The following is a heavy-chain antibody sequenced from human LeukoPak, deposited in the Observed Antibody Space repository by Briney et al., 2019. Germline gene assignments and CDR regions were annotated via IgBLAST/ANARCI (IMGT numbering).Heavy chain of an antibody. V-gene: IGHV3-20*04. CDR2: ITWNGGST. CDR3: ARGGGSIRHSYYYYVDV. CDR1: GFSFNDYG. J-gene: IGHJ6*03. Sequence: GGSLRLSCAASGFSFNDYGMSGGRQAPGQGPEWGSGITWNGGSTDYAASVKGRFTISRDNAKNSLYLRMNSLRDEDTALYYCARGGGSIRHSYYYYVDVWGKGTSVTVSS. D-gene: IGHD2-15*01.